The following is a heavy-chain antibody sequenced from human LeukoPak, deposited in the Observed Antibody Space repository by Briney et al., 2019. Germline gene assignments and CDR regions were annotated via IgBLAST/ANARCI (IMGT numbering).Heavy chain of an antibody. J-gene: IGHJ4*02. CDR1: GYTFTSYG. Sequence: GASVKVSCKASGYTFTSYGISWVRQAPGQGLEWMGWISAYNGNTNYAQKLQGRVTMTTDTSTSTAYMELRSLRSDDTAVYYCARVLTPGIAAAATVQDYWGQGTLVTVSS. D-gene: IGHD6-13*01. CDR2: ISAYNGNT. V-gene: IGHV1-18*01. CDR3: ARVLTPGIAAAATVQDY.